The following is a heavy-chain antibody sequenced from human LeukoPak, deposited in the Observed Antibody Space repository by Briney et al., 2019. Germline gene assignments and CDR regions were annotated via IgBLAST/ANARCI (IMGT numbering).Heavy chain of an antibody. D-gene: IGHD4-17*01. CDR2: ISSSSSYI. CDR3: ARGYGDYARSEPRIDS. Sequence: GGSLRLSCAASGFTFRYAWMGWVRQAPGKGLEWVSSISSSSSYIYYADSVKGRFTISRDNAKNSLYLQMNSLRAEDTAVYYCARGYGDYARSEPRIDSGGQGPLVTVSS. CDR1: GFTFRYAW. J-gene: IGHJ4*02. V-gene: IGHV3-21*01.